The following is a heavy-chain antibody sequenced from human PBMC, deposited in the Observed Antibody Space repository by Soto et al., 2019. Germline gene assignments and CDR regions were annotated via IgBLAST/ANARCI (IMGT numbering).Heavy chain of an antibody. V-gene: IGHV1-18*01. CDR1: GYTFTSYG. CDR3: ARGGGDASLVHDAFDI. Sequence: ASVKVSCQASGYTFTSYGFSWVRQAPGQGLEWMGWISAYNGNTNYAQKLQGRVTMTTDTSTSTAYMELRSLRSDDTAVYYCARGGGDASLVHDAFDIWGQGTMVTVSS. D-gene: IGHD2-21*01. J-gene: IGHJ3*02. CDR2: ISAYNGNT.